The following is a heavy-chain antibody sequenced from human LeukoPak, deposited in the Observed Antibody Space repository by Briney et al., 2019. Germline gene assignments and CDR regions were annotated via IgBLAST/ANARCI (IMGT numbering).Heavy chain of an antibody. Sequence: GGSLRLSCAASEFTFSRYDMSWVRQAPGKGLEWVSAISGSGGSTYYTDSVKGRFTISRDNSKNTLYLQMNSLRAEDTAVYYCAKLQAQGPWPIDYWGQGTLVTVSS. CDR3: AKLQAQGPWPIDY. V-gene: IGHV3-23*01. CDR2: ISGSGGST. D-gene: IGHD1-1*01. CDR1: EFTFSRYD. J-gene: IGHJ4*02.